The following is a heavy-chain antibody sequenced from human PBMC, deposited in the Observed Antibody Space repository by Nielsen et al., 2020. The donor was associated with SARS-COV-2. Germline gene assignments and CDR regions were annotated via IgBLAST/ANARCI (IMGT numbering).Heavy chain of an antibody. V-gene: IGHV4-39*01. CDR3: ARRGWGLRRPFDY. CDR2: IYYSGST. D-gene: IGHD3-16*01. Sequence: GSLRLSCTVSGGSISSSSYYWGWIRQPPGKGLEWIGSIYYSGSTYYNPSLKSRVTISVDTSKNQFSLKLSSVTAADTAVYYCARRGWGLRRPFDYWGQGTLVTVSS. CDR1: GGSISSSSYY. J-gene: IGHJ4*02.